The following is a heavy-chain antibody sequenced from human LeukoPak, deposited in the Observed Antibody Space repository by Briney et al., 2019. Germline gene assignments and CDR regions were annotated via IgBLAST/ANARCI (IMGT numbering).Heavy chain of an antibody. CDR2: INPNSGGT. CDR3: ARRGLACSGGSCIDAFDI. CDR1: GYTFTGYY. Sequence: ASVKVSCKASGYTFTGYYMHWVRQAPGQGLEWMGWINPNSGGTNYAQKFQGWVTMTRDTSISTAYMELSRLRSDDTAVYYCARRGLACSGGSCIDAFDIWGQGTMVTVSS. D-gene: IGHD2-15*01. J-gene: IGHJ3*02. V-gene: IGHV1-2*04.